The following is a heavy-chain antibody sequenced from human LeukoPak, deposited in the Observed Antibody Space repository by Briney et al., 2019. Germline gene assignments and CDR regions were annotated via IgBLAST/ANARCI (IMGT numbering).Heavy chain of an antibody. V-gene: IGHV4-59*01. CDR1: GGSISRYY. Sequence: PSETLSLTCTVSGGSISRYYWSLIRQPPGKGLEWIGYIYYSGSTNYNPSLKSRVTISVDTSKNQFSLKLSSVTAADTAVYYCARGPMVVTPHDAFDIWGQGTMVTVSS. D-gene: IGHD4-23*01. CDR3: ARGPMVVTPHDAFDI. CDR2: IYYSGST. J-gene: IGHJ3*02.